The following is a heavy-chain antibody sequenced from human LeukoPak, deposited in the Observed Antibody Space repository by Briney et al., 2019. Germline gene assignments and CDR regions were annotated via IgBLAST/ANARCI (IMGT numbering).Heavy chain of an antibody. D-gene: IGHD6-19*01. Sequence: GASVKVSCKASGYTFTSYDINWVQQATGQGLEWMGWKNPNSGNTGYAQKFQGRVTITRNTSISTAYMELSSLRSEDTAVYYCARPGLAGAGTTLYYFDYWGQGTLVTVSS. CDR2: KNPNSGNT. CDR1: GYTFTSYD. V-gene: IGHV1-8*03. CDR3: ARPGLAGAGTTLYYFDY. J-gene: IGHJ4*02.